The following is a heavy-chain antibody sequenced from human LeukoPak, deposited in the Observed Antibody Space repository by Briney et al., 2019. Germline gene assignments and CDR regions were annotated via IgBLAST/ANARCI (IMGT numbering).Heavy chain of an antibody. D-gene: IGHD3-3*01. J-gene: IGHJ4*02. CDR1: GDSVSSDSAA. Sequence: SQTLSLTCAISGDSVSSDSAAWNWIRQSPSRVLEWLGRTYYRSKWYNDYAVSVKSRITINPDTSKNQFSLQLNSVTPEDTAVYYCARWSHRDRYFDCWGQGTLVTVSS. CDR3: ARWSHRDRYFDC. CDR2: TYYRSKWYN. V-gene: IGHV6-1*01.